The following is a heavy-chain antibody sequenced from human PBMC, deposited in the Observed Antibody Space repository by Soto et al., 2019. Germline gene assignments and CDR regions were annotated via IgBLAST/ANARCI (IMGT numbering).Heavy chain of an antibody. V-gene: IGHV4-59*11. CDR3: ARDDRNGNYFYFDS. CDR1: GGSISSHY. J-gene: IGHJ4*01. D-gene: IGHD1-1*01. Sequence: SETLSLTCSVSGGSISSHYWSWIRQPPGKGLEWIGYVYYGGSSNYNPSLRSRVTISIQTSKNQLSLVLNSVTAADTAVYYCARDDRNGNYFYFDSWGHGTLVTVSS. CDR2: VYYGGSS.